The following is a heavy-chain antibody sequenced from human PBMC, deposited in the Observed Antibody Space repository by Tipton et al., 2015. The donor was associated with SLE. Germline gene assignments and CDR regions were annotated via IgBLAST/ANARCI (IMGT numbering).Heavy chain of an antibody. V-gene: IGHV1-2*02. CDR3: AREDWGWAGAIDI. D-gene: IGHD7-27*01. CDR2: INPNSGGT. J-gene: IGHJ3*02. Sequence: QLVQSGAEVKKPGASVKVSCKASGYTFTGYYMHWVRQAPGQGLEWMGWINPNSGGTNYAQKFQGRVTMTRDTSISTAYMELSRMRSDDTAVYYCAREDWGWAGAIDIWGQGKMVTVYS. CDR1: GYTFTGYY.